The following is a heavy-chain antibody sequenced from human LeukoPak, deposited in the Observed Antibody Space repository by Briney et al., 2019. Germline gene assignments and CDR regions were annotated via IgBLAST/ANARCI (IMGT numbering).Heavy chain of an antibody. CDR2: IIPILGIA. V-gene: IGHV1-69*04. J-gene: IGHJ2*01. CDR3: ARDYDILTGPPGYFDL. D-gene: IGHD3-9*01. Sequence: ASVRVSCKVSGGTFSSYAISWVRQAPGQGLEWMGRIIPILGIANYAQKFQGRVTITADKSTSTAYMELSSLRSEDTAVYYCARDYDILTGPPGYFDLWGRGTLVTVSS. CDR1: GGTFSSYA.